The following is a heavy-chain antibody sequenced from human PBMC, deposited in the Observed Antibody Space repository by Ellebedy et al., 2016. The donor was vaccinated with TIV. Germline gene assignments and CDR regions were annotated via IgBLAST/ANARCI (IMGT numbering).Heavy chain of an antibody. Sequence: MPSETLSLTCTVSGGSISSSSYYWGWIRQPPGKGLEWIGSIYYSGSTYYNPSLKSRVTISVDTSKNQFSLKLSSVTAADTAVYYCARQWVVVPAVYFDYWGQGTLVTVSS. CDR1: GGSISSSSYY. D-gene: IGHD2-2*01. CDR3: ARQWVVVPAVYFDY. J-gene: IGHJ4*02. V-gene: IGHV4-39*01. CDR2: IYYSGST.